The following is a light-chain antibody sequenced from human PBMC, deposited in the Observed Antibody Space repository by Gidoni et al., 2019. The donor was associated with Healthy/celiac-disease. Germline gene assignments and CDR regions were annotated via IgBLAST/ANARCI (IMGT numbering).Light chain of an antibody. CDR3: QQYNSLRGT. CDR1: QSISSW. CDR2: DAS. V-gene: IGKV1-5*01. Sequence: DIQMTQSPSTLSASVGDRVTITCRASQSISSWLAWYQQKPGKAPKLLIYDASSLESGVPSRFSSSGSGTEFTLTISSLQPDDFATYYCQQYNSLRGTFGQGTKVEIK. J-gene: IGKJ1*01.